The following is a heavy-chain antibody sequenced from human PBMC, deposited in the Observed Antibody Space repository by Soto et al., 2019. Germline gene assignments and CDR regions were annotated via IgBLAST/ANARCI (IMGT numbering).Heavy chain of an antibody. CDR3: ARGGAVVVPGAVDRHNWFDP. V-gene: IGHV1-69*02. Sequence: QVQLVQSGAEVKKPGSSVKVSCEASGGTFSSYSFSWVRQALGQGLEWMGRVIPILGMANYAQKFQGRVTMTADKSTSKVYMEMSSLRSEDTAVYYCARGGAVVVPGAVDRHNWFDPWGQGTLVTVSS. CDR2: VIPILGMA. CDR1: GGTFSSYS. J-gene: IGHJ5*02. D-gene: IGHD2-2*01.